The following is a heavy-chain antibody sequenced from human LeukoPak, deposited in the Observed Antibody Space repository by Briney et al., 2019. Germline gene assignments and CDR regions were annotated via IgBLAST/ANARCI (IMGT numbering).Heavy chain of an antibody. CDR1: GGSFSGYY. V-gene: IGHV4-34*01. CDR3: ARVRGSYYYDSSGYSPHPDDAFDI. CDR2: INHSGST. D-gene: IGHD3-22*01. Sequence: SETLSLTCAVYGGSFSGYYWSWIRQPPGKGLEWIGEINHSGSTNYNPSLKSRVTISVDTSKNQFSLKLSSVTAADTAVYYCARVRGSYYYDSSGYSPHPDDAFDIWGQGTMVTASS. J-gene: IGHJ3*02.